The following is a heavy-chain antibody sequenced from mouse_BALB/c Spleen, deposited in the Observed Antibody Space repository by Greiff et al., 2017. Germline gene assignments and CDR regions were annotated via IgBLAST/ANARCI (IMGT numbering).Heavy chain of an antibody. CDR1: GFTFSDFY. V-gene: IGHV7-1*02. CDR3: ARDVVTTATYWYFDV. CDR2: SRNKANDYTT. D-gene: IGHD1-2*01. Sequence: EVMLVESGGGLVQPGGSLRLSCATSGFTFSDFYMEWVRQPPGKRLEWIAASRNKANDYTTEYSASVKGRFIVSRDTSQSILYLQMNALRAEDTAIYYCARDVVTTATYWYFDVWGAGTTVTVSS. J-gene: IGHJ1*01.